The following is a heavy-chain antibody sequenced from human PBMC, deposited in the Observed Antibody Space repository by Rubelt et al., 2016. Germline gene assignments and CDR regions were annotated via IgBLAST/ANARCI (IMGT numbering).Heavy chain of an antibody. CDR2: INAGNGNT. CDR3: ARIGYSSGWYYFDY. D-gene: IGHD6-19*01. Sequence: EWMGWINAGNGNTKYSQKFQGRVTITRDTSASTAYMELSSLRSEDTAVYYCARIGYSSGWYYFDYWGQGTLVTVSS. V-gene: IGHV1-3*01. J-gene: IGHJ4*02.